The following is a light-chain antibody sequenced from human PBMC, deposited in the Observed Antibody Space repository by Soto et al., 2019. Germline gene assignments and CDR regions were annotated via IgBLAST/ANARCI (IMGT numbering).Light chain of an antibody. V-gene: IGLV1-36*01. CDR2: DDD. CDR1: RSNIGNNA. CDR3: AVWDDSLNGPV. J-gene: IGLJ3*02. Sequence: QSVLTQPPSLSAAPRQRVTISCSGSRSNIGNNAVNWYQQLPGKPPKLLIHDDDRVPSRVSDRFSGSKSGTSASLAISGLQSDDEADYYCAVWDDSLNGPVFGGGTQRTVL.